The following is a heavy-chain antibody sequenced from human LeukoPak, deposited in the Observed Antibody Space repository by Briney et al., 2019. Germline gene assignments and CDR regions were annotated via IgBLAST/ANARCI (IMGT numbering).Heavy chain of an antibody. CDR3: ASGGYRHGYYYGMDV. D-gene: IGHD5-18*01. J-gene: IGHJ6*04. V-gene: IGHV4-34*01. CDR2: INHSGST. Sequence: PSETLSLTCAVYGGSFSGYYWSWIRQPPGKGLEWIGEINHSGSTNYNPSLKSRVTISVDASKNQFSLKLSSVTAADTAVYYCASGGYRHGYYYGMDVWGKGTTVTVSS. CDR1: GGSFSGYY.